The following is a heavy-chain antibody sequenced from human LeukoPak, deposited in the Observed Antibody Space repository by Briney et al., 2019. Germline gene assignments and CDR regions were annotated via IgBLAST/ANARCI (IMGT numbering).Heavy chain of an antibody. CDR1: GFFVSNAW. CDR3: TTGIRGD. V-gene: IGHV3-15*01. Sequence: GGSLRLSCAASGFFVSNAWMTWVRQAPGKGLEWVGRIRSKTDGGTTDYAAPVKSRFTISRDDSNNTLYLQMNSLKTEDTAVYYCTTGIRGDWGQGTLVTVSS. D-gene: IGHD2/OR15-2a*01. CDR2: IRSKTDGGTT. J-gene: IGHJ4*02.